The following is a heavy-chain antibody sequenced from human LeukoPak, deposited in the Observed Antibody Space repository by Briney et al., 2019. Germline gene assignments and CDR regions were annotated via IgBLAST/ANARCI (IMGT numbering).Heavy chain of an antibody. CDR3: ARHRGYTYGDY. CDR2: VTHTGTT. V-gene: IGHV4-34*01. D-gene: IGHD5-18*01. Sequence: SETLSLTCAVYGGSFSGYYWSWVRQPPGKGLEWIGEVTHTGTTNYNPSLKSRVTISLGTSKNQFSLKMSSVTAADTAVYYCARHRGYTYGDYWGQGTLVTGSS. CDR1: GGSFSGYY. J-gene: IGHJ4*02.